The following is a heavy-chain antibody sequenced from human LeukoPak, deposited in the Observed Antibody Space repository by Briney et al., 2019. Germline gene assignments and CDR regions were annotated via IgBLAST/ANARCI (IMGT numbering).Heavy chain of an antibody. J-gene: IGHJ4*02. CDR1: GFTFSSYA. CDR3: QWGEMATGRFDY. V-gene: IGHV3-23*01. CDR2: ISGGGIST. D-gene: IGHD5-24*01. Sequence: GGSLRLSCAASGFTFSSYAMSWVRQAPGKGLEWVSGISGGGISTYYADSVKGRFTISRDNSKNTLYLQMNSLRAEDTAVYYCQWGEMATGRFDYWGQGTLVTVSS.